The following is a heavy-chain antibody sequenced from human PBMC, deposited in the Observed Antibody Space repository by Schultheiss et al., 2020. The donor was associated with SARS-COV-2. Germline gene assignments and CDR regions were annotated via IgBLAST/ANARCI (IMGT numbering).Heavy chain of an antibody. CDR3: ARELAIAAASPGYYYYGMDV. Sequence: GGSLRLSCAASGFTFSIYSMHWVRQAPGKGLEWVSSISSTSSYIYYADSVKGRFTISRDNAKNSLYLQMNSLRAEDTAVYYCARELAIAAASPGYYYYGMDVWGQGTTVTVSS. D-gene: IGHD6-13*01. J-gene: IGHJ6*02. CDR1: GFTFSIYS. CDR2: ISSTSSYI. V-gene: IGHV3-21*01.